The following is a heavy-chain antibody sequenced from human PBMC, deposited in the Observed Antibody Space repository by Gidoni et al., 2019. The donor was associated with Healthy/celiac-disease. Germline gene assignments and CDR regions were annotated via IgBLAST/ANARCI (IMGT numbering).Heavy chain of an antibody. CDR1: GGSFSGYY. V-gene: IGHV4-34*01. CDR3: ARGQRGYSYGYWFDP. Sequence: QVQLQQWGAGLLKPSEPLSLTCAVYGGSFSGYYWSWIRQPPGKGLEWIGEINHSGSTNYNPSLKSRVTISVDTSKNQFSLKLSSVTAADTAVYYCARGQRGYSYGYWFDPWGQGTLVTVSS. CDR2: INHSGST. J-gene: IGHJ5*02. D-gene: IGHD5-18*01.